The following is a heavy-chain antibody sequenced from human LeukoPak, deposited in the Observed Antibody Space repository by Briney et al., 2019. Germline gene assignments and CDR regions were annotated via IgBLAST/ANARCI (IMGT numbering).Heavy chain of an antibody. V-gene: IGHV3-30-3*01. D-gene: IGHD2-2*03. J-gene: IGHJ4*02. CDR3: ARAGYCSSTSCYVSL. CDR1: GFTFSSYA. Sequence: GGSLRLSCAASGFTFSSYAMHWVRQAPGKGLEWVAVISYDGSNKYYADSVKGRFTISRDNAKNSLYLLMNSLRVEDTAVYYCARAGYCSSTSCYVSLWGQGTLVTVSS. CDR2: ISYDGSNK.